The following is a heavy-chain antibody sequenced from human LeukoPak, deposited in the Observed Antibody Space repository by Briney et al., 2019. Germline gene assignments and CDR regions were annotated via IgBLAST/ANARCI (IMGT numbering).Heavy chain of an antibody. CDR3: AIASSSWGGYFDY. V-gene: IGHV1-69*04. D-gene: IGHD6-13*01. CDR1: GGTFSSYA. CDR2: IIPILGIA. Sequence: ASVKVSCKASGGTFSSYAISGVRQAPGQGLEWMGRIIPILGIANYAQKFQGRVTITADKSTSTAYMELSSLRSEDTAVYYCAIASSSWGGYFDYWGQGTLVTVSS. J-gene: IGHJ4*02.